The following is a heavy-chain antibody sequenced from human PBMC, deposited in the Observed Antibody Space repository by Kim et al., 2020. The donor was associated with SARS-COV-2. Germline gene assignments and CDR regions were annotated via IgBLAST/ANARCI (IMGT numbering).Heavy chain of an antibody. D-gene: IGHD2-15*01. CDR2: IRSKAYGGTT. CDR1: GFTFGDYA. Sequence: GGSLRLSCTASGFTFGDYAMSWVRQAPGKGLEWVGFIRSKAYGGTTEYAASVKGRFTISRDDSKSIAYLQMNSLKTEDTAVYYCTRSGGWLDFDYWGQGTLVTVSS. V-gene: IGHV3-49*04. J-gene: IGHJ4*02. CDR3: TRSGGWLDFDY.